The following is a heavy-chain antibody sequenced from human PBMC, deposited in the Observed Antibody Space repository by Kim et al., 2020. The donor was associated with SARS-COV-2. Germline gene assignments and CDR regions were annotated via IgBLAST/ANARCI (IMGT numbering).Heavy chain of an antibody. CDR3: ARGRWVVPAAQNYYYGMDV. Sequence: SVKVSCKASGGTFSSYAISWVRQAPGQGLEWMGGIIPISGTANYAQKFQGRVTITADESTSTAYMELSSLRSEDTAVYYCARGRWVVPAAQNYYYGMDVWGQGTTVTVSS. J-gene: IGHJ6*02. V-gene: IGHV1-69*13. CDR1: GGTFSSYA. CDR2: IIPISGTA. D-gene: IGHD2-2*01.